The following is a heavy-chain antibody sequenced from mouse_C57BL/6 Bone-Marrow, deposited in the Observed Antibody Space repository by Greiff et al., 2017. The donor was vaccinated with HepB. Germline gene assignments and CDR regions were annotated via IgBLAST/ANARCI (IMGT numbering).Heavy chain of an antibody. V-gene: IGHV1-54*01. D-gene: IGHD1-1*01. Sequence: VQLQQSGAELVRPGTSVKVSCKASGYAFTNYLIEWVKQRPGQGLEWIGVINPGSGGTNYNEKFKGKATLTADKSSSTAYMQLSSLTSEDSAVYFCARDYGSPLDYWGQGTTLTVSS. J-gene: IGHJ2*01. CDR1: GYAFTNYL. CDR3: ARDYGSPLDY. CDR2: INPGSGGT.